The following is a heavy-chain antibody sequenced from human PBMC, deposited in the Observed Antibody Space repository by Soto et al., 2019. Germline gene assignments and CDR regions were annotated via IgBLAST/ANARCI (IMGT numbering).Heavy chain of an antibody. D-gene: IGHD2-2*01. CDR2: ISLYSDGT. CDR3: ARVVPGAEAWFGP. CDR1: GYTFSSYV. Sequence: AAVKVSCKPSGYTFSSYVINWVRQAPGQPLEWLGWISLYSDGTNYAQKFQGRVSMTTDTSTTTAYMELRSLRSDDTAVYYCARVVPGAEAWFGPWGQGTLVTVSS. J-gene: IGHJ5*02. V-gene: IGHV1-18*01.